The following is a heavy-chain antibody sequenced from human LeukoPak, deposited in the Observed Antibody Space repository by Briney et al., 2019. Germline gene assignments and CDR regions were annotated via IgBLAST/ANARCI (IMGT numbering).Heavy chain of an antibody. D-gene: IGHD2-2*01. CDR3: ARGAVCSSTACQNYPFHV. CDR1: GLTFSTYD. CDR2: IGTAGDT. V-gene: IGHV3-13*01. J-gene: IGHJ3*01. Sequence: GGSLRLSCAASGLTFSTYDIHWVRQIRGQGLEWVSAIGTAGDTYYRDSVKGRFTISRENAKNSVYLQMNSLGAGDTAVYYCARGAVCSSTACQNYPFHVWGQGTMVTVSS.